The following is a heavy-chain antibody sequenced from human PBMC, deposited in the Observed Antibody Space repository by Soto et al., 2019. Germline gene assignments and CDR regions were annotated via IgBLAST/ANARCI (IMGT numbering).Heavy chain of an antibody. CDR3: AWAGTTPIFNH. D-gene: IGHD3-3*01. CDR2: ISPYSGDT. J-gene: IGHJ4*02. CDR1: ENTFIGYY. Sequence: ASVKVSCKASENTFIGYYLHWVRQAPGQGLEWMGWISPYSGDTDSAQKFQGRVTLTRDTSTRTVYMELSRLTSDDTAVYYCAWAGTTPIFNHWGKGVLVTVSS. V-gene: IGHV1-2*02.